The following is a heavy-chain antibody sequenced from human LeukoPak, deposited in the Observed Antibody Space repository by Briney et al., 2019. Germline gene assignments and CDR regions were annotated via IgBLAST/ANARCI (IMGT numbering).Heavy chain of an antibody. J-gene: IGHJ5*02. Sequence: VQPGGSLRLSCAVSGFTFSDYFIDWVRQAPGKGLEWVGRSQNIDKSYIAEYAPSVRGRFTISRDESKNSLYLQMNSLKIEDTAVYYCARVCYETSDCGPWGQGTLVTVSS. CDR2: SQNIDKSYIA. CDR3: ARVCYETSDCGP. D-gene: IGHD2-21*02. V-gene: IGHV3-72*01. CDR1: GFTFSDYF.